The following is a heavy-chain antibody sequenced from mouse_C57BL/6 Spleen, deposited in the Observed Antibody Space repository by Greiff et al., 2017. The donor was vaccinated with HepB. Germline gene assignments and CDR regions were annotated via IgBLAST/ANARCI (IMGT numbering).Heavy chain of an antibody. CDR2: INPNNGGT. V-gene: IGHV1-26*01. J-gene: IGHJ2*01. CDR3: ARQREKYFDY. Sequence: VQLQQSGPELVKPGASVKISCKASGYTFTDYYMNWVKQSHGKSLEWIGDINPNNGGTSYNQKFKGKATLTVDKSSSTAYMELRSLTSEDSAVYYCARQREKYFDYWGQGTTLTVAS. CDR1: GYTFTDYY.